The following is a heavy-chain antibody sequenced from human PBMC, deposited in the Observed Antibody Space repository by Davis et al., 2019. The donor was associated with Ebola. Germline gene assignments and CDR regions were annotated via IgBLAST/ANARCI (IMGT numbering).Heavy chain of an antibody. D-gene: IGHD3-16*02. CDR1: GGTFSSYA. Sequence: SVKVSCKASGGTFSSYAISWVRQAPGQGLEWMGGIIPIFGTANYAQKFQGRVTITADESTSTAYMELSSLRSEDTAVYYCARDSDYIWESYRLWYYYGMDVWGQGTTVTVSS. V-gene: IGHV1-69*13. J-gene: IGHJ6*02. CDR2: IIPIFGTA. CDR3: ARDSDYIWESYRLWYYYGMDV.